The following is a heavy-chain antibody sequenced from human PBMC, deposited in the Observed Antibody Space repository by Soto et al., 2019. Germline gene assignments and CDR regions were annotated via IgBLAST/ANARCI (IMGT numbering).Heavy chain of an antibody. D-gene: IGHD2-15*01. Sequence: EVQLVESGGGLVQPGGSVRLSCAASGFTFSTYSMNWVRQAPGKGLEWVSFISGSGGTIYYADSVKGRFTIFRDNAKNSLYLQMNSLSDEDTAVYYCARLSVRYCSGGSCSQLDYWGQGTLVTVSS. J-gene: IGHJ4*02. V-gene: IGHV3-48*02. CDR1: GFTFSTYS. CDR3: ARLSVRYCSGGSCSQLDY. CDR2: ISGSGGTI.